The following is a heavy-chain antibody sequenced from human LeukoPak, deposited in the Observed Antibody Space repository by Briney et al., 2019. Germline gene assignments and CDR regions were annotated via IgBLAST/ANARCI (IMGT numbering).Heavy chain of an antibody. V-gene: IGHV1-3*01. CDR2: INAGNGNT. Sequence: ASVKVSCKASGYTFTSYAMHWVRQAPGQRLEWMGWINAGNGNTKYSQKFQGRVTITRDTSASTAYMELSSLRSEDTAVYYCARDGRWEPDAFDIWGQGTMVTVSS. D-gene: IGHD1-26*01. CDR1: GYTFTSYA. J-gene: IGHJ3*02. CDR3: ARDGRWEPDAFDI.